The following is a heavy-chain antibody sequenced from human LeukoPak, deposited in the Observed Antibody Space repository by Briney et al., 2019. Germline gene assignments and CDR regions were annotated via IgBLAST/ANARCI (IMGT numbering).Heavy chain of an antibody. D-gene: IGHD1-26*01. Sequence: GGSLRLSCVASGFTFSTYGMRWVRQAPGKGLEWVSTTSDRGGNSSYSDSVKGRFTISRDNSKNTLYLQMNSLRAEDTAVYYCAYNRIMGITPLDYGGQGTLVIVS. CDR3: AYNRIMGITPLDY. J-gene: IGHJ4*02. V-gene: IGHV3-23*01. CDR2: TSDRGGNS. CDR1: GFTFSTYG.